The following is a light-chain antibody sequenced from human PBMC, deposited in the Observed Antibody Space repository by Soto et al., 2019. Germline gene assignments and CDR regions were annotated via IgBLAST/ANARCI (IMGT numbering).Light chain of an antibody. CDR1: QSISSY. CDR3: HQTYTTTLYT. V-gene: IGKV1-39*01. Sequence: DIQMTQSPSSLSASVGDRVTITCRASQSISSYLNWYQQKPGKAPKLLIYAASSLQSGFPSRFSGSGSGTDFTLTISSLQPEDFATYFCHQTYTTTLYTFGQGTHLDI. J-gene: IGKJ2*01. CDR2: AAS.